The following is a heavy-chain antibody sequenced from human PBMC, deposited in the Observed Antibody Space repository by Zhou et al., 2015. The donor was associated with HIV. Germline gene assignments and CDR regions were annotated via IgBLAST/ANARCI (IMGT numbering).Heavy chain of an antibody. D-gene: IGHD3-3*01. V-gene: IGHV7-4-1*02. CDR2: INTNTGNP. CDR3: ATQQENHYDFWSGPQGVQYYMDV. Sequence: QVQLVQSGSELKKPGASVKVSCKASGYTFTSYAMNWVRQAPGQGLEWMGWINTNTGNPTYAQGFTGRFVFSLDTSVSTAYLQISSLKAEDTAVYYCATQQENHYDFWSGPQGVQYYMDVWGKGTTVTVSS. CDR1: GYTFTSYA. J-gene: IGHJ6*03.